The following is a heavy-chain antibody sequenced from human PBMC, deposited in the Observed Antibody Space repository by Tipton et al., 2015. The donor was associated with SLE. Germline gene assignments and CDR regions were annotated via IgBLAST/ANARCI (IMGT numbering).Heavy chain of an antibody. CDR1: GVSFEDYA. CDR3: VRVGTPDYYMDV. CDR2: IGWDSAYI. Sequence: SLRLSCAASGVSFEDYAMHWVRQAPGKGLEWVAGIGWDSAYIAYEDSVEGRFTISRDNAKKSLYLQMDSLRPDDTAFYYCVRVGTPDYYMDVWGKGTRVTVSS. V-gene: IGHV3-9*01. D-gene: IGHD7-27*01. J-gene: IGHJ6*03.